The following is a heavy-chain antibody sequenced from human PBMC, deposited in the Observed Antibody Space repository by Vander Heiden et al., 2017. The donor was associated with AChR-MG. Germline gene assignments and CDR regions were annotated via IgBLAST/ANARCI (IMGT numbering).Heavy chain of an antibody. Sequence: QVQLQESGPGLVKPSETLSLTCTVPGGSISSYYWSWIRQPPGKGLEWIGYIYYSGSPNYNPSLKSRVTISVDTSKNQFSLKLSSVTAADTAVYYCARGTLRYCSSTSCAILDYWGQGTLVTVSS. CDR3: ARGTLRYCSSTSCAILDY. CDR1: GGSISSYY. J-gene: IGHJ4*02. V-gene: IGHV4-59*01. CDR2: IYYSGSP. D-gene: IGHD2-2*01.